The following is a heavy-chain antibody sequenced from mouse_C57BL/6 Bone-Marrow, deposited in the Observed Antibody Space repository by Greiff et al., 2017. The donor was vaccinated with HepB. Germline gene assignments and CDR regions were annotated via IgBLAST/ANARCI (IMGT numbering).Heavy chain of an antibody. D-gene: IGHD2-2*01. CDR3: ARRLNNYAMDY. V-gene: IGHV1-26*01. CDR1: GYTFTDYY. CDR2: INPNNGGT. J-gene: IGHJ4*01. Sequence: EVQLQQSGPELVKPGASVKISCKASGYTFTDYYMNWVKQSHGKSLEWIGDINPNNGGTSYNQKFKGKATLTVDKSSSTAYMELRSLTSEDSAVYYCARRLNNYAMDYWGQGTSVTVSS.